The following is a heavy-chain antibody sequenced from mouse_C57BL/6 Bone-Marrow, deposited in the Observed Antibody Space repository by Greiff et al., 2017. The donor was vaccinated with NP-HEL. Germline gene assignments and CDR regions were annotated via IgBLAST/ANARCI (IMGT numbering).Heavy chain of an antibody. CDR3: ARHNGRGFAY. D-gene: IGHD6-1*01. V-gene: IGHV5-6*01. CDR2: ISSGGSYT. J-gene: IGHJ3*01. CDR1: GFTFSSYG. Sequence: EVMLVESGGDLVKPGGSLKLSCAASGFTFSSYGMSWVRQTPDKRLEWVATISSGGSYTYYPDSVKGRFTISRDNAKNTLYLQMSSLKSEDTAMYYCARHNGRGFAYWGQGTLVTVSA.